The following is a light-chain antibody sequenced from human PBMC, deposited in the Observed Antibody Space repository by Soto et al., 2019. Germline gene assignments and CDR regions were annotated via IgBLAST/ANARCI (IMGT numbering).Light chain of an antibody. Sequence: QSVLTQPASVSGSPGQSITISCTGTSSDVGNYNYVSWYQQHPAKAPKLMIFEVSNRPSGISSRFSGSKSGNTASLTISGLQAEDGADYYCSSYTSSSNYVFGTGTKVTVL. CDR1: SSDVGNYNY. V-gene: IGLV2-14*01. J-gene: IGLJ1*01. CDR3: SSYTSSSNYV. CDR2: EVS.